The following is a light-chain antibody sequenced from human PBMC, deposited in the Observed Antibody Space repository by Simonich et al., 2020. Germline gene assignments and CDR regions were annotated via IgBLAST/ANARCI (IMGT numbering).Light chain of an antibody. J-gene: IGKJ1*01. CDR2: AAS. V-gene: IGKV1-16*01. Sequence: DIQMTQSPSSLSASVGERVTITCQASQDISNYLNWYQQKPGKAPKLLIYAASTLQSGVPSRFSGSGSGTDFTLTISCLQSEDFATYYCQQYYSYPRTFGQGTKVEIK. CDR1: QDISNY. CDR3: QQYYSYPRT.